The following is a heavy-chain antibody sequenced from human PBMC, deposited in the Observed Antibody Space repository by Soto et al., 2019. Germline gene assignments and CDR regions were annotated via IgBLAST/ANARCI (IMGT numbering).Heavy chain of an antibody. CDR2: IYPGDSDT. Sequence: GESLKISCKGSGYSFTSYWIGWVRQVPGKGLEWMGIIYPGDSDTRYSPSFQGQVTISADKSISTAYLQWSSLKASDTAMYYCARGYCSGGSCYSYGMDVWGQGTTVTVSS. CDR1: GYSFTSYW. J-gene: IGHJ6*02. CDR3: ARGYCSGGSCYSYGMDV. D-gene: IGHD2-15*01. V-gene: IGHV5-51*01.